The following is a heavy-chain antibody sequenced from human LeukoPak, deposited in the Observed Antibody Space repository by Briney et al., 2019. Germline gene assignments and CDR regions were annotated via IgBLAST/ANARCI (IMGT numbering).Heavy chain of an antibody. D-gene: IGHD6-13*01. CDR1: GFSFSTYW. J-gene: IGHJ4*02. Sequence: GGSLRLSCAASGFSFSTYWMNWFRQAPGKGLEWVANINHDGSETNYEGSVEGRFTISRDNAEKSLTLQMSSLGVEDTAVYYCATARDSTWKKRFDYWGQGTLVTVSP. CDR2: INHDGSET. CDR3: ATARDSTWKKRFDY. V-gene: IGHV3-7*01.